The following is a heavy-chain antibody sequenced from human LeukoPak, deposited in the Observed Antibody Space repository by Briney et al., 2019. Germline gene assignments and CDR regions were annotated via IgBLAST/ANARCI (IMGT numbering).Heavy chain of an antibody. CDR2: IKQDGSEK. D-gene: IGHD3-16*01. Sequence: GGPLRLSCAASGFTFSSYWMSWVRQAPGKGLEWVANIKQDGSEKYYVDSVKGRFIISRDNAKNSLYLQMNSLRVEDTAVYYCARDRGSNYPDYWGQGNLVTVSS. J-gene: IGHJ4*02. CDR1: GFTFSSYW. CDR3: ARDRGSNYPDY. V-gene: IGHV3-7*01.